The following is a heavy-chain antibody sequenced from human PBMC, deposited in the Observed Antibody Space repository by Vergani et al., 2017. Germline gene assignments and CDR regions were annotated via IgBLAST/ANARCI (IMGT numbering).Heavy chain of an antibody. CDR1: GGTFSSYA. D-gene: IGHD3-16*01. CDR3: ARVISSWADDYVWGT. V-gene: IGHV1-69*18. Sequence: QVQLVQSGAEVKKPGSSVKVSCKASGGTFSSYAISWVRQAPGQGLEWMGMIIPIFVTANYAQKFQGRVTITADESTSTAYMGLSSLRSEDTAVYYCARVISSWADDYVWGTWGQGTLVTVSS. J-gene: IGHJ5*02. CDR2: IIPIFVTA.